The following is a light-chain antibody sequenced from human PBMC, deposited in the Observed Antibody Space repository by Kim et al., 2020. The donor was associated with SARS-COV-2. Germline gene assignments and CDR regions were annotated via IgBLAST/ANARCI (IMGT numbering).Light chain of an antibody. CDR1: SLRSYY. CDR2: GKN. V-gene: IGLV3-19*01. J-gene: IGLJ3*02. Sequence: FGQTVRITCHGDSLRSYYASWYQQKPGQAPVLVIYGKNNRPSGIPDRFSGSSSENTASLTITGAQAADEADYYCNSRDSSGNHLVFGGGTQLTVL. CDR3: NSRDSSGNHLV.